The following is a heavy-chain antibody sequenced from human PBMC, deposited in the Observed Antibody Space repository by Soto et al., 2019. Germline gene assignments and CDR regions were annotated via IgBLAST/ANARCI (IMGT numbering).Heavy chain of an antibody. CDR3: STVSYFTLKLARFDY. D-gene: IGHD3-22*01. Sequence: GGSLRLSCAASGFPFITAWINWVRQATGKGLEWVGRIKSKTDGGTSDFAAPVRGRFAISRDDSKSMVYRQMDSLKTEDTAVYYCSTVSYFTLKLARFDYWGLGPLVTVPS. V-gene: IGHV3-15*07. CDR2: IKSKTDGGTS. CDR1: GFPFITAW. J-gene: IGHJ4*01.